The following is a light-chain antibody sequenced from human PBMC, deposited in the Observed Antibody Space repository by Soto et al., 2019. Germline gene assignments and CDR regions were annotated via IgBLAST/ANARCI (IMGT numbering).Light chain of an antibody. Sequence: EIVLTQSPGTLSLSPGETATLSCRASQTFGTNFLAWYQQKPGQAPRLLMFGTSNRSTDIPDRFGGSGSGTDFTLTISRLEPEDVAVYYCQHYSRTLPWTFGQGTKVEI. CDR3: QHYSRTLPWT. J-gene: IGKJ1*01. CDR2: GTS. V-gene: IGKV3-20*01. CDR1: QTFGTNF.